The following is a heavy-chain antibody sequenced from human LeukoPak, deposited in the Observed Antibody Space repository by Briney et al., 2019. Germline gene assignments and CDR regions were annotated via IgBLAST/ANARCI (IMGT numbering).Heavy chain of an antibody. V-gene: IGHV3-53*01. Sequence: PGGSLRLSCAASGFTVSSNYMSWVRQAPGKGLEWVSVIYSGGSTYYADSVKGRFTISRDNSKSTLYLQMNSLRAEDTAVYYCASREDGLLWFGESGPLGAFDIWGQGTMVTVSS. CDR3: ASREDGLLWFGESGPLGAFDI. D-gene: IGHD3-10*01. J-gene: IGHJ3*02. CDR1: GFTVSSNY. CDR2: IYSGGST.